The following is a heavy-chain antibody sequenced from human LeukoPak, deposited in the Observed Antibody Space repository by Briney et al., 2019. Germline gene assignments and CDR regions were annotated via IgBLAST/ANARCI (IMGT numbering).Heavy chain of an antibody. Sequence: ASVKVSCKASGYTFTRNYINWLRQAPGQGLEWTGMIDPSGGGTAYAQKFQDRVTMTSDTPTSTVYMELNSLRSEDTAVYYCARLIGDYYDNSRSSYWHGHLDYWGQGALVTVSS. J-gene: IGHJ4*02. CDR3: ARLIGDYYDNSRSSYWHGHLDY. D-gene: IGHD3-22*01. CDR1: GYTFTRNY. CDR2: IDPSGGGT. V-gene: IGHV1-46*01.